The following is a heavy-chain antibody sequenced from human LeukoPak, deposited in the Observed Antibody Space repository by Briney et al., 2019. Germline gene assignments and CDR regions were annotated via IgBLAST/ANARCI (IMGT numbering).Heavy chain of an antibody. V-gene: IGHV3-7*01. CDR2: IKQDGSQK. D-gene: IGHD3-16*01. J-gene: IGHJ4*02. Sequence: GGSLRLSCAASGFTSGSYWMNWVRQAPGKGLEWVTIIKQDGSQKFYLDSVRGRFTISTDTANNSLYLLMNSLRAEDTAVYYCARASLSSHLTFDYWGQGTLVTVSS. CDR1: GFTSGSYW. CDR3: ARASLSSHLTFDY.